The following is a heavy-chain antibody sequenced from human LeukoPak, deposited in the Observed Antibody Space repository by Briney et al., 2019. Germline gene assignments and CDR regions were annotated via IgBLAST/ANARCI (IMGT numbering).Heavy chain of an antibody. CDR3: ARRLAYDSSGYGIDY. Sequence: PSETLSLTCAVYGGSFSGYYWSWIRQPPGKGLEWIGEINHSGSTNYNPSLKSRVTISVDTSKNQFSLKLSSVTAADTAVYYCARRLAYDSSGYGIDYWGQGTLVTVSS. V-gene: IGHV4-34*01. J-gene: IGHJ4*02. D-gene: IGHD3-22*01. CDR1: GGSFSGYY. CDR2: INHSGST.